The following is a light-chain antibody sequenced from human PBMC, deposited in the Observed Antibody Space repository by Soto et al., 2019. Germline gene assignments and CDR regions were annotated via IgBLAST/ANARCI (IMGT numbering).Light chain of an antibody. CDR1: SSDVGGSKY. CDR3: SSKTSSGTLYV. CDR2: EVS. V-gene: IGLV2-14*01. Sequence: QSALTQPASMSGSPGQSITISCTGSSSDVGGSKYVSWYQQHPGKAPRLMIYEVSYRPSGVSNRFSGSKSGNTASLTVSGLQAEDEADYYCSSKTSSGTLYVFGTGTKLTVL. J-gene: IGLJ1*01.